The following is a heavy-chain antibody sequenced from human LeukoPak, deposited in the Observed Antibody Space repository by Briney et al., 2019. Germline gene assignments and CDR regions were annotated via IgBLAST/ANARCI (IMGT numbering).Heavy chain of an antibody. CDR1: GFTFSSYS. CDR2: ISSSSSYK. D-gene: IGHD3-22*01. Sequence: PGGSLRLSCAASGFTFSSYSMNWVRQAPGKGLEWVSSISSSSSYKYYADSVKGRFTISRDNAKNSLYLQMNSLRADDTAVYYCARESVSSGYYPTQNWFDPWGQGTLVTVSS. V-gene: IGHV3-21*01. CDR3: ARESVSSGYYPTQNWFDP. J-gene: IGHJ5*02.